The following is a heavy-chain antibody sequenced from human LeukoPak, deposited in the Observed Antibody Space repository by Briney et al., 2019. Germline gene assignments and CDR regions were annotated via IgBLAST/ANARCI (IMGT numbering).Heavy chain of an antibody. J-gene: IGHJ4*02. CDR2: IYYSGST. CDR3: ARVGDSSGYYHFDY. V-gene: IGHV4-59*12. Sequence: SETLPLTCTVSGGSISSYYWSWIRQPPGKGLEWIGYIYYSGSTNYNPSLKSRVTISVDTSKNQFSLKLSSVTAADTAVYYCARVGDSSGYYHFDYWGQGTLVTVSS. D-gene: IGHD3-22*01. CDR1: GGSISSYY.